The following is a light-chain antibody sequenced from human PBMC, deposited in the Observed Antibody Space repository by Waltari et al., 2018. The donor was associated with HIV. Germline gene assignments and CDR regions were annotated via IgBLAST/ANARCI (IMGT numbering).Light chain of an antibody. Sequence: QSVLTQPPSASGTPRPRVTIPCSGRSSHIGSNTVNWYHQPPGTAPKRLIYTNNQRPSGVPDRFSGSKSGTSASLAISGLQSEDEADYYCAAWDDSLNGWVFGGGTKLTVL. J-gene: IGLJ3*02. CDR3: AAWDDSLNGWV. CDR2: TNN. CDR1: SSHIGSNT. V-gene: IGLV1-44*01.